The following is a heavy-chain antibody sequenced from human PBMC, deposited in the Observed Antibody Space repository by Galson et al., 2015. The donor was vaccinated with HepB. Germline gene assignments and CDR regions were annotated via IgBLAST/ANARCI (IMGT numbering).Heavy chain of an antibody. J-gene: IGHJ2*01. CDR3: AGDRRTWGGTDGFCDR. V-gene: IGHV4-61*02. CDR2: VYTSGTT. Sequence: TLPLTCTVSGGSISSGTYYWSWIRQPAGKGLEWIGRVYTSGTTSYNPFLKSRVTMSVDTSNNQFSLKRTSVTAADTAVYFCAGDRRTWGGTDGFCDRWGRGTLVTVSS. D-gene: IGHD7-27*01. CDR1: GGSISSGTYY.